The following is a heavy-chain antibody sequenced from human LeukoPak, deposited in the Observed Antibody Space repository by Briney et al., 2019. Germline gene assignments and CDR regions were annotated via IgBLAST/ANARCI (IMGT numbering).Heavy chain of an antibody. CDR1: GFTFSSYE. CDR3: ASTSGASGYGMDV. CDR2: ISSSGSPI. Sequence: PGGSLRLSCAASGFTFSSYEMNWVRRAPGKGLEWVSYISSSGSPIHYADSVQGRFTISRDNAKNSLYLQMNSPRAEYTAVYYCASTSGASGYGMDVWGQGTTVTVSS. D-gene: IGHD1-14*01. J-gene: IGHJ6*02. V-gene: IGHV3-48*03.